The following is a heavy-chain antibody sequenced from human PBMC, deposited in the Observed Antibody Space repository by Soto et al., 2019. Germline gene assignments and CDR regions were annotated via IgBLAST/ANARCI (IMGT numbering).Heavy chain of an antibody. CDR3: ARSSSITIFGVVTQRRGWFDP. J-gene: IGHJ5*02. CDR2: IYHSGST. D-gene: IGHD3-3*01. V-gene: IGHV4-30-2*01. Sequence: KTSETLSLTCAVSGGSISSGGYSWSWIRQPPGKGLEWIGYIYHSGSTYYNPSLKSRVTISVDRSKNQFSLKLSSVTAADTAVYYCARSSSITIFGVVTQRRGWFDPWGQGTLVTVSS. CDR1: GGSISSGGYS.